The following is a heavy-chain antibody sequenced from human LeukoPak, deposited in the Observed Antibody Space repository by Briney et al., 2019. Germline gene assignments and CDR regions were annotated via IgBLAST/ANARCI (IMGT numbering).Heavy chain of an antibody. J-gene: IGHJ4*02. CDR2: INSDGSST. Sequence: QPGGSLRLSCAASGFAFSSYSVNWVRQAPGKGLVWVSRINSDGSSTSYADSVKGRFTISRDNAKNTLYLQMNSLRAEDTAVYYCARPFTISENYWGQGTLVTVSS. CDR1: GFAFSSYS. D-gene: IGHD3-3*01. V-gene: IGHV3-74*01. CDR3: ARPFTISENY.